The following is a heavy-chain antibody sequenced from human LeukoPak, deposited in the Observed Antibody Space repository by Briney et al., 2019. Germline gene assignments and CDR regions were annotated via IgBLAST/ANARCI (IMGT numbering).Heavy chain of an antibody. V-gene: IGHV4-34*01. J-gene: IGHJ4*02. CDR3: ARPTLTYINTWDRDQSFNS. CDR2: IDHRGNT. Sequence: SETLSLTCTVYGGSFSGYYWSWIRQPPGKGLEWIGEIDHRGNTNYNPSLKSRVTISVDTSKNHFSLRLTSVTAADTAVYYRARPTLTYINTWDRDQSFNSWGQGTLVTVSS. D-gene: IGHD1-26*01. CDR1: GGSFSGYY.